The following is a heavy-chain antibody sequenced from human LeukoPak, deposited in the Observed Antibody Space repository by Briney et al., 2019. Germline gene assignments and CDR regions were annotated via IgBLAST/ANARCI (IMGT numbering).Heavy chain of an antibody. Sequence: GGSLSLSCATSGFTFSHYGMHWVRQAPGKGLEWVSAIYTTSTYKYYADSVKGRFTISRDNAKNSLYLQMNSLRAEDTAVYYCASRYCSSTTCSAFDIWGQGTMVTVSS. CDR2: IYTTSTYK. CDR3: ASRYCSSTTCSAFDI. V-gene: IGHV3-21*01. J-gene: IGHJ3*02. D-gene: IGHD2-2*01. CDR1: GFTFSHYG.